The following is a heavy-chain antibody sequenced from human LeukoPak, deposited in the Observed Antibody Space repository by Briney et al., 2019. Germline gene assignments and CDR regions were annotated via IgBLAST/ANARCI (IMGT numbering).Heavy chain of an antibody. Sequence: PSEALSLTCTVSGGSISSYYWSWIRQPPGKGLEWIGYIYYSGNTNYNPSLKSRVTISVDTSKNQFSLKLSSVTAADTAVYYCARDQSAAYFQHWGQGTLVTVSS. CDR3: ARDQSAAYFQH. V-gene: IGHV4-59*01. CDR2: IYYSGNT. J-gene: IGHJ1*01. CDR1: GGSISSYY. D-gene: IGHD2-15*01.